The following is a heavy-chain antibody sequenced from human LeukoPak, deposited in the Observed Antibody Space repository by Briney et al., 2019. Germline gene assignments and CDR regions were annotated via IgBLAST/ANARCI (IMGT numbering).Heavy chain of an antibody. CDR2: IYHSGST. V-gene: IGHV4-30-2*01. Sequence: SETLSLTCAVSGGSISSGGYSWSWIRQPPGKGLEWIGYIYHSGSTYYNPSLKSRVIISVDNSKNQFSLKLTSVTAADTAVYYCARGGMTTVTTATHWFDPWGRGTLVTVSS. CDR3: ARGGMTTVTTATHWFDP. J-gene: IGHJ5*02. D-gene: IGHD4-17*01. CDR1: GGSISSGGYS.